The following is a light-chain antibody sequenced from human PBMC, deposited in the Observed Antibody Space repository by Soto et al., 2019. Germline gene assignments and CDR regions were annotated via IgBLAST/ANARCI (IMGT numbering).Light chain of an antibody. CDR2: DVS. CDR1: SSDVGGYNY. J-gene: IGLJ1*01. Sequence: QSALTQPASVSGSPGQSITISCTGTSSDVGGYNYVSWYRQHPGKAPKLMIYDVSNRPSGVSNRFSGSKSGNTASLTISGLQAEDEADYYCSSYTSTSTVFGTGTKLTVL. V-gene: IGLV2-14*01. CDR3: SSYTSTSTV.